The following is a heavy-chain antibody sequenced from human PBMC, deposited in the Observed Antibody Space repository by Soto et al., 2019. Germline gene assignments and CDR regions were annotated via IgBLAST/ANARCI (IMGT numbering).Heavy chain of an antibody. Sequence: GGSLRLSCAASGFTFDDYAMHWVRQAPGKGLEWVSSISVIGDYMFYADSVKGRFTISRDNAKNSLFLQMDSLRAEDTAVYFCARDSKNRQDGMDVWGQRTTVTVSS. V-gene: IGHV3-21*01. CDR2: ISVIGDYM. CDR1: GFTFDDYA. J-gene: IGHJ6*02. CDR3: ARDSKNRQDGMDV. D-gene: IGHD4-4*01.